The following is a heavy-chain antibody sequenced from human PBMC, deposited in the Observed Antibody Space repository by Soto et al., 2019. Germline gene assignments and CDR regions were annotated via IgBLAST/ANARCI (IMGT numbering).Heavy chain of an antibody. V-gene: IGHV4-34*01. J-gene: IGHJ6*03. CDR3: ARGRYYYCYMDV. CDR2: INHSGST. CDR1: GGSFSGYY. Sequence: QVQLQQWGAGLLKPSETLSLTCAVYGGSFSGYYWSWIRQPPGKGLEWIGEINHSGSTNYNPSLKSRVTISVDTSKNQFSLKLSSVTAADTAVYYCARGRYYYCYMDVWGKGTTVTVSS.